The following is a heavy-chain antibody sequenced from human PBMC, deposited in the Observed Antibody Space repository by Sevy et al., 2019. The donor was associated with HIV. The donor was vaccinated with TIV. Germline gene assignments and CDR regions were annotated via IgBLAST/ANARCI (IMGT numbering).Heavy chain of an antibody. J-gene: IGHJ6*02. CDR3: ANDGAGYYDYYYYGMDV. V-gene: IGHV3-30*18. CDR1: GFTFSSYG. CDR2: ISYDGSNK. Sequence: GGSLRLSCAASGFTFSSYGMHWVRQAPGKGLEWVAVISYDGSNKYYADSVKGRFTISRDNSKNTLYLQMNSLRAEDTAVYYCANDGAGYYDYYYYGMDVWGQGTTVTVSS. D-gene: IGHD3-22*01.